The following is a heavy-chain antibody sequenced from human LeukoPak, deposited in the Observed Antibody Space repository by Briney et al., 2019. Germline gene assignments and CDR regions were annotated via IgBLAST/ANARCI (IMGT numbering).Heavy chain of an antibody. CDR3: ARGLLGVDY. D-gene: IGHD3-10*01. Sequence: GGSLRLSCAASGFTFNDYYRSWLRQAPGKGWEGVSYISSSNNYTNYADSVKGRFTITRDNAKNSLYLQINALRAGDRAVCSCARGLLGVDYWGQGTMVTVSS. CDR1: GFTFNDYY. V-gene: IGHV3-11*06. J-gene: IGHJ4*02. CDR2: ISSSNNYT.